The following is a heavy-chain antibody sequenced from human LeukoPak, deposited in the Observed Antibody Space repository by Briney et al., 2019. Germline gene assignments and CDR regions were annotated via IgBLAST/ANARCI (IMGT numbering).Heavy chain of an antibody. D-gene: IGHD2-21*02. CDR2: INHSGST. J-gene: IGHJ6*03. CDR3: ARGPTHAYCGGDCYSFPYYYYMDV. V-gene: IGHV4-34*01. Sequence: SETLSLTCAVYGGSFSGYYWSWIRQPPGKGLEWIGEINHSGSTNYNPSLKSRVTISVDTSKNQFSLKLSSVTAADTAVYYCARGPTHAYCGGDCYSFPYYYYMDVWGKGTTVTLSS. CDR1: GGSFSGYY.